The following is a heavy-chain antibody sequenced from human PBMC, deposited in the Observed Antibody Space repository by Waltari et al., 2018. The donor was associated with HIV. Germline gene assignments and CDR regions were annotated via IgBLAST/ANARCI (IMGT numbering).Heavy chain of an antibody. CDR2: IYYTGRT. D-gene: IGHD2-21*02. CDR1: GGSISNGPYY. Sequence: QVQLQESGPGLVEPSQTLSLTCTVSGGSISNGPYYWSWIRPHPGKGLEWIGYIYYTGRTYYSPSLKSRVTISVNTSKSQFSLILSSVTAADTAVYYCARGPYCGGDCYQFDYWGQGTLVTVSS. J-gene: IGHJ4*02. CDR3: ARGPYCGGDCYQFDY. V-gene: IGHV4-31*03.